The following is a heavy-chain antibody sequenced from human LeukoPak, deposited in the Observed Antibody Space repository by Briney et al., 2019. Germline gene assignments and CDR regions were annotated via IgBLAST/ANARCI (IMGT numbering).Heavy chain of an antibody. Sequence: GGSLRLSCAASGFTFSSYSMNWVRQAPGKGLEWVSSISSSSSYIYYADSVKGRFTISRDNAKNSLYLQMNSLRAEDTAAYYCASGVDYDFWSGYYVGMDVWGQGTTVTVSS. CDR1: GFTFSSYS. CDR3: ASGVDYDFWSGYYVGMDV. D-gene: IGHD3-3*01. J-gene: IGHJ6*02. V-gene: IGHV3-21*01. CDR2: ISSSSSYI.